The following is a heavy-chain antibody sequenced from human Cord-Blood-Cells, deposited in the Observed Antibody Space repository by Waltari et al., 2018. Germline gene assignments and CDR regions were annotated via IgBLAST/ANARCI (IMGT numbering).Heavy chain of an antibody. CDR1: GGTFSSYA. V-gene: IGHV1-69*01. CDR3: ARGTGCGGDCSFAFDI. J-gene: IGHJ3*02. Sequence: QVQLVQSGAEVKKPGSSVKVSCKASGGTFSSYAISWVRPSAGQGLEWMGGIIPIFGTANYAQKFQGRVTITADESTSTAYMELSSLRSEDTAVYYCARGTGCGGDCSFAFDIWGQGTMVTVSS. D-gene: IGHD2-21*02. CDR2: IIPIFGTA.